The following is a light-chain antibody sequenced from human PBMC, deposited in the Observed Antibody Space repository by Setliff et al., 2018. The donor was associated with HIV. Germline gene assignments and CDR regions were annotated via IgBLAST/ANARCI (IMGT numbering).Light chain of an antibody. CDR3: CSYAGSYC. CDR1: SSDVGGYNY. V-gene: IGLV2-11*01. Sequence: QSALTQPRSVSGSPGPSATISCTGTSSDVGGYNYVSWYQQHPGKAPQLMIYDVSKRPSGVPDRFAGSKSGNTASLTISGLQAEDEADYYCCSYAGSYCFGGGTKVTVL. J-gene: IGLJ2*01. CDR2: DVS.